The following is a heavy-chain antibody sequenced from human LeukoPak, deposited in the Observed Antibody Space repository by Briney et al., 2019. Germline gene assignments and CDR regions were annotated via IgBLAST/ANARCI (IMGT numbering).Heavy chain of an antibody. D-gene: IGHD2-15*01. Sequence: ASVKVSCKASGYTFTSYDINWVRQATGQGLEWMGWMNPNSGSTGYAQEFQGRVTMTRDTSISTAYMELSSLTSEDTAVYFCSRRISTSGAQYWFDPWGQGTLVTVSS. CDR3: SRRISTSGAQYWFDP. CDR2: MNPNSGST. V-gene: IGHV1-8*01. J-gene: IGHJ5*02. CDR1: GYTFTSYD.